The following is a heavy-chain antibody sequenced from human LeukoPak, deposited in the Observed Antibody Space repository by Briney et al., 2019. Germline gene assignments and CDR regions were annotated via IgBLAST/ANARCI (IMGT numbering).Heavy chain of an antibody. D-gene: IGHD1-26*01. CDR2: IGGSGGST. Sequence: GGSLRLSCAASGFTFSSYAMNWVRQAPGKGLEWVSTIGGSGGSTYYADSVKGRFTISRDNSKNPLYLQMNSLRAEDTAVYYCAKGIGGSHFRLFDYWGQGTLVTVSS. CDR1: GFTFSSYA. J-gene: IGHJ4*02. CDR3: AKGIGGSHFRLFDY. V-gene: IGHV3-23*01.